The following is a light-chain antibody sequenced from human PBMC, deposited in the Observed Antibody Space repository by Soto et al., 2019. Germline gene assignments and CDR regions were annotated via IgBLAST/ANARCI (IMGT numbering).Light chain of an antibody. CDR3: HQRKSWPRS. CDR2: DTS. CDR1: QTVSNK. Sequence: DIRLTQSPATLSSSVGETVTITCSASQTVSNKLAWYQHKPGQAPRLLIYDTSNRATGIPARFSGSGSGTDLTLSIRRLEPDDFAVYHCHQRKSWPRSFGQGTKVDIK. V-gene: IGKV3-11*01. J-gene: IGKJ1*01.